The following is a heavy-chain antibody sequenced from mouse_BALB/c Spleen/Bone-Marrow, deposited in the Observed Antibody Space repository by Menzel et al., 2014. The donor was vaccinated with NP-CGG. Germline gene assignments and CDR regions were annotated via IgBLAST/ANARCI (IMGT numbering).Heavy chain of an antibody. CDR3: AAYYRYLAWFAY. V-gene: IGHV14-3*02. J-gene: IGHJ3*01. D-gene: IGHD2-14*01. CDR2: IDPANGNT. CDR1: GFNIKDTY. Sequence: VQLKQSGAELVKPGASVKLSCTASGFNIKDTYMHWVKQRPEQGLEWIGRIDPANGNTKYDPKFQGKATITADTSSNTAYLQLSSLTSEDTAVYYCAAYYRYLAWFAYWGQGTLATVSA.